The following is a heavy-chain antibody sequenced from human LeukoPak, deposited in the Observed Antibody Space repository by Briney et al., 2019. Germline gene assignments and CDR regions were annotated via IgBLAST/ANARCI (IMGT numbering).Heavy chain of an antibody. Sequence: ASVKVSCKASGYTFTGYYMHWVRQAPGQGLEWMGRINPNSGGTNYAQKFQGRVTITADESTSTAYMELSSLRSEDTAVYYCARVPHYYGSGSPPRFDPWGQGTLVTVSS. V-gene: IGHV1-2*06. CDR1: GYTFTGYY. CDR3: ARVPHYYGSGSPPRFDP. CDR2: INPNSGGT. J-gene: IGHJ5*02. D-gene: IGHD3-10*01.